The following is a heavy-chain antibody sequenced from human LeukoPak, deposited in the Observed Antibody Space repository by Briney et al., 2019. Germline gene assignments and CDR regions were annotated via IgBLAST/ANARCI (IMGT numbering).Heavy chain of an antibody. V-gene: IGHV3-30-3*01. Sequence: GGSLRLSCAASGFTFSSYAMHWVRQAPGKGLEWVAVISCDGSNKYYADSVKGRFTISRDNSKNTLYLQMNSLRTEDTAVYYCAREDSSGWYGEEYNWFDPWGQGTLVTVSS. CDR1: GFTFSSYA. J-gene: IGHJ5*02. D-gene: IGHD6-19*01. CDR2: ISCDGSNK. CDR3: AREDSSGWYGEEYNWFDP.